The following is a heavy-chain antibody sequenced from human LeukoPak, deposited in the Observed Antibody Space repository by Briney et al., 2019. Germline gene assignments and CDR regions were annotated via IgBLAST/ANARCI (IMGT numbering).Heavy chain of an antibody. Sequence: GGSLRLSCAASGFTFSTYWMHWVRQAPGKGLVWVSRINSDGSSVTYADSVRGRFTISRDNAKNTLYLQMNSLRAEDTALYYCARRAYCGGDCYSGSYYYYGMDVWGQGTTATVSS. J-gene: IGHJ6*02. CDR2: INSDGSSV. V-gene: IGHV3-74*01. D-gene: IGHD2-21*02. CDR1: GFTFSTYW. CDR3: ARRAYCGGDCYSGSYYYYGMDV.